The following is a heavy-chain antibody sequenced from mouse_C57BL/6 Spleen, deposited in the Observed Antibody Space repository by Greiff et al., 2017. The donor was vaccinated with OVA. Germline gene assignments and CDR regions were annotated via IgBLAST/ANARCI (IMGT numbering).Heavy chain of an antibody. V-gene: IGHV14-2*01. Sequence: VHVKQSGAELVKPGASVKLSCTASGFNITDYYMHWVKQRTEQGLEWIGRIDPEDGETKYAPKFQGKATITADTSSNTAYLQLSSLTSEDTAVYYCAKDYSNGYFDVWGTGTTVTVSS. CDR2: IDPEDGET. D-gene: IGHD2-5*01. J-gene: IGHJ1*03. CDR1: GFNITDYY. CDR3: AKDYSNGYFDV.